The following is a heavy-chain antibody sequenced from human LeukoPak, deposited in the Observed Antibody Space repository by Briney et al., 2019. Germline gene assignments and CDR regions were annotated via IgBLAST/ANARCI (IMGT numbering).Heavy chain of an antibody. CDR3: ARSYGSGSLAFDY. Sequence: PGGSLRLSCAASGFTFSSYAMTWVRQAPGKGLEWVSAIGGSGDSTYYADSVKGRFTISRDNAKNSLYLQMNSLRAEDTAVYYCARSYGSGSLAFDYWGQGTLVTVSS. J-gene: IGHJ4*02. V-gene: IGHV3-23*01. CDR2: IGGSGDST. D-gene: IGHD3-10*01. CDR1: GFTFSSYA.